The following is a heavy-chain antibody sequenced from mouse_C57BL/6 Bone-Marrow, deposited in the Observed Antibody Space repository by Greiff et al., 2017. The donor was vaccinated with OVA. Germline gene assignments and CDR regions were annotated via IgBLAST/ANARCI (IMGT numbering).Heavy chain of an antibody. CDR1: GYSITSDY. D-gene: IGHD2-3*01. J-gene: IGHJ2*01. CDR3: ARGGYDYFDY. V-gene: IGHV3-8*01. Sequence: EVQGVESGPGLAKPSQSLSLTCSVTGYSITSDYWNWIRQFPGNKLEYMGYISYSGSTYYNPSLKSRISITRDTSNNQYYLQLKSVTTEDTATYYCARGGYDYFDYWGQGTTLTVSS. CDR2: ISYSGST.